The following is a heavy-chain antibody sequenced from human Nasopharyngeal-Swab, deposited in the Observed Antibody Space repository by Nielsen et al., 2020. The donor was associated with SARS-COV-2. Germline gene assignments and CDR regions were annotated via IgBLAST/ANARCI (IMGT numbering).Heavy chain of an antibody. V-gene: IGHV3-48*04. CDR3: ARVAVGATARYWFDP. J-gene: IGHJ5*02. D-gene: IGHD1-26*01. CDR1: GFTFSSYS. Sequence: GESLKISCAASGFTFSSYSMNWVRQAPGKGLEWVSYISSSGSTIYYADSVKGRFTISRDNAKNSLYLQMNSLRAEDTAVYYCARVAVGATARYWFDPWGQGTLVTVSS. CDR2: ISSSGSTI.